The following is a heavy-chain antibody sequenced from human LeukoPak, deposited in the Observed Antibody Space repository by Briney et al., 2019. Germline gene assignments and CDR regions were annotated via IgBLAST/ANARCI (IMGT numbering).Heavy chain of an antibody. CDR2: IYYSGST. Sequence: SETLSLTCTVSGGSISSYYWSWIRQPPGKGLEWIGYIYYSGSTNYNPSLKSRVTISVDTSKNQFSLKLNSVTAADTAIYYCAKGSRDGYNYYLDHWGQGTLVTVSS. V-gene: IGHV4-59*08. D-gene: IGHD5-12*01. J-gene: IGHJ4*02. CDR3: AKGSRDGYNYYLDH. CDR1: GGSISSYY.